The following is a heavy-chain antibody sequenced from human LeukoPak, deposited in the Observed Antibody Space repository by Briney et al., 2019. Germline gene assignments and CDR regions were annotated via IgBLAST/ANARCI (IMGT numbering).Heavy chain of an antibody. J-gene: IGHJ4*02. D-gene: IGHD1-26*01. CDR3: ARGSSGYSYFDN. V-gene: IGHV3-15*01. Sequence: GGSLRLSCAASGFTFSNVWITWVRQAPGKGLEWVGRIKSKTHDGTIDYAAPVKGRFTISRDNAKNSLYLQMNSLRAEDTAVYYCARGSSGYSYFDNWGQGTLVTVSS. CDR2: IKSKTHDGTI. CDR1: GFTFSNVW.